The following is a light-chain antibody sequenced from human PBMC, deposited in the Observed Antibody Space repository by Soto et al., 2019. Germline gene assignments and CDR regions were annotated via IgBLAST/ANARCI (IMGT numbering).Light chain of an antibody. J-gene: IGLJ2*01. V-gene: IGLV2-8*01. CDR3: SSCAGNNLGV. CDR2: EDN. CDR1: SVDVGGYNY. Sequence: QSALTQPPSASGSPGQSVTISCTGTSVDVGGYNYVSWYQQHPGKAPKLMIYEDNKRPSGVPDRFSGSKSGNTASLTVSGLQAEDEADHYCSSCAGNNLGVFGGGTKLTVL.